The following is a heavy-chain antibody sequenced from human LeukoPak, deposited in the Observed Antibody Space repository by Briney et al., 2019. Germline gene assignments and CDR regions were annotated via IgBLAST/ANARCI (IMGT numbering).Heavy chain of an antibody. Sequence: GGSLRLSCAASGFTFSSYAMSWVRQAPGKGLEWVSSISDSGGNTYYADSVKGRFTTSRDNSKNTLFLQMNSRRAEDTAVYYCAKDGVWQSYYFDYWGRGTLVTVSS. J-gene: IGHJ4*02. CDR3: AKDGVWQSYYFDY. CDR2: ISDSGGNT. D-gene: IGHD3-10*01. V-gene: IGHV3-23*01. CDR1: GFTFSSYA.